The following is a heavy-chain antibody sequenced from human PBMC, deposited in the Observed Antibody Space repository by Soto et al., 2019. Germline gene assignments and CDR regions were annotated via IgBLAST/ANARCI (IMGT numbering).Heavy chain of an antibody. CDR2: ISAYNGNT. D-gene: IGHD3-22*01. J-gene: IGHJ6*02. CDR3: ARAYYYDSSGYYYYYYYGMDV. CDR1: GYTFTSYG. V-gene: IGHV1-18*01. Sequence: QVQLVQSGAEVKKPGASVKVSCKASGYTFTSYGISWVRQAPGQGLEWMGWISAYNGNTNYAQKLQGRVTMTTDTSTSTAYMELRSLRSDDTAVHYCARAYYYDSSGYYYYYYYGMDVWGQGTTVTVSS.